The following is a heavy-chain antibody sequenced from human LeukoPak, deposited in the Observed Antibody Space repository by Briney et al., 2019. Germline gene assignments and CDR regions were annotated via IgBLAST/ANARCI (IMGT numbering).Heavy chain of an antibody. Sequence: GGSLRLSCAASGFTFSSYWMSWVRQAPGKGLEWVANIKQDGSEKYYVDSVKGRFTISRDNAKNSLYLQMNSLRAEDTAVYYCARCPSFRCCSGGSCYWDAFDIWGQGTMVTVSS. V-gene: IGHV3-7*05. J-gene: IGHJ3*02. CDR1: GFTFSSYW. CDR2: IKQDGSEK. CDR3: ARCPSFRCCSGGSCYWDAFDI. D-gene: IGHD2-15*01.